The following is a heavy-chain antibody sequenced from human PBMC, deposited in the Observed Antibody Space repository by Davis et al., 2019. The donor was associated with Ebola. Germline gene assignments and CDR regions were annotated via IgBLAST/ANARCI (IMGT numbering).Heavy chain of an antibody. D-gene: IGHD3-3*01. CDR1: EFTFSSYG. CDR3: ARVQNYDFWSGLGY. Sequence: GESLKISCAASEFTFSSYGMTWVRQAPGKGLEWVSSISAGGTAPYYAVSVKGRFIVSRDNSKNTLSLQMNSLRGEDTAVYYCARVQNYDFWSGLGYWGQGVLVTVSS. CDR2: ISAGGTAP. J-gene: IGHJ4*02. V-gene: IGHV3-23*01.